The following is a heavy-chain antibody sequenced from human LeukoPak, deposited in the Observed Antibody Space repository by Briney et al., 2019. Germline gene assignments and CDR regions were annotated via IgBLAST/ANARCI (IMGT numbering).Heavy chain of an antibody. D-gene: IGHD1-14*01. CDR2: LTPMFGTS. Sequence: ASVKVSCKDSAGIFSRHTTSWVRQSPGQGLEWMGGLTPMFGTSNYAQKFQGRVTITADESTSTAYMELSSLRSEDTAVYYCARDSSEFRSLLFHWGQGTLVTVSS. V-gene: IGHV1-69*13. J-gene: IGHJ1*01. CDR3: ARDSSEFRSLLFH. CDR1: AGIFSRHT.